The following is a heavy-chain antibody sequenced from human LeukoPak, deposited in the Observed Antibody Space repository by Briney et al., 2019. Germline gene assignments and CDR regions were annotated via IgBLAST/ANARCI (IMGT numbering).Heavy chain of an antibody. CDR3: ARVGREVTTGYFDD. CDR2: ISTSGSSV. D-gene: IGHD2-21*02. Sequence: GGSLRLSCVASGFSFSTYEMNWVRQAPGKGREWVAYISTSGSSVYYADSLKGRFTVSRDNAKSSLFLQVDSLTVADTAVYYCARVGREVTTGYFDDWGQGTLFAVSS. J-gene: IGHJ4*02. CDR1: GFSFSTYE. V-gene: IGHV3-48*03.